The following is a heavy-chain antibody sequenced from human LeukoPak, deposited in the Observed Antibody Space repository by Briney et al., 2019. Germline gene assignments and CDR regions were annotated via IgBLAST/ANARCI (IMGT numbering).Heavy chain of an antibody. D-gene: IGHD2-2*02. CDR2: INHSGST. CDR3: ARGATPNPPMDV. CDR1: GGSFSGYY. Sequence: SETLSLTCAVYGGSFSGYYWSWIRQPSGKGLEWIGEINHSGSTNYNPSLKSRVTISVDTSKNQFSLKLSSVTAADTAVYYCARGATPNPPMDVWGKGTTVTVSS. J-gene: IGHJ6*03. V-gene: IGHV4-34*01.